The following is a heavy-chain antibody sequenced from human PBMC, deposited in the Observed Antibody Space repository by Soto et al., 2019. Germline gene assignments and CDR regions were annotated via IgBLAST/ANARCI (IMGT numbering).Heavy chain of an antibody. Sequence: QLQLQESGPGLVKPSETLSLTCTVSGGSISSSSYYWGWIRQPPGKGLEWIGSIYYSGSTYYNPPLTGRVTICVDTSQNQFSLTLSSVTAADTAVYYCARHAIAVDGEYFDYWGQGTLVTVSS. CDR3: ARHAIAVDGEYFDY. CDR2: IYYSGST. J-gene: IGHJ4*02. CDR1: GGSISSSSYY. D-gene: IGHD6-19*01. V-gene: IGHV4-39*01.